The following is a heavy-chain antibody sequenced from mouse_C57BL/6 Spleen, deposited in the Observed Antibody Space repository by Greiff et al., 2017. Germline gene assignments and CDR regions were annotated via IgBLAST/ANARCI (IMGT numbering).Heavy chain of an antibody. Sequence: QVQLQQSGAELVRPGTSVKMSCQASGYTFTNYWIGWAKQRPGHGLEWIGDIYPGGGYTNYNEKFKGKATLTADKSSSTAYMQFSSLTSEDSAIYYCARGGSVIYYAMDYWGQGTSVTVSS. CDR1: GYTFTNYW. J-gene: IGHJ4*01. V-gene: IGHV1-63*01. CDR3: ARGGSVIYYAMDY. CDR2: IYPGGGYT. D-gene: IGHD1-1*01.